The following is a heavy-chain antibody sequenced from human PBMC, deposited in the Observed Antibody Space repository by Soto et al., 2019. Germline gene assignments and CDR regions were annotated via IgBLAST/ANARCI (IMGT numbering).Heavy chain of an antibody. CDR2: INHSGST. D-gene: IGHD2-2*01. J-gene: IGHJ4*02. CDR3: ARREGAAAMRSLYFDY. V-gene: IGHV4-34*01. Sequence: SSETLSLTCAVYGGSFSGYYWSWIRQPPGKGLEWIGEINHSGSTNYNPSLKSRVTISVDTSKNQFSLKLSSVTAADTAVYYCARREGAAAMRSLYFDYWGQGTLVTVSS. CDR1: GGSFSGYY.